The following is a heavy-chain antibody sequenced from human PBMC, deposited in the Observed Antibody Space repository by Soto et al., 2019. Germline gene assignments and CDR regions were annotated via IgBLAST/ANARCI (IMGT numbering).Heavy chain of an antibody. CDR2: ISAYNGNT. J-gene: IGHJ6*02. V-gene: IGHV1-18*01. CDR3: ARDHIRARILTKRVYYYGMDV. D-gene: IGHD3-9*01. Sequence: GASVKVSCKASGYTFTSYGISWVRQAPGQGLEWMGWISAYNGNTNYAQKLQGRVTMTTDTSTSTAYMELRSLRSDDTAVYYCARDHIRARILTKRVYYYGMDVWGQGTTVTVSS. CDR1: GYTFTSYG.